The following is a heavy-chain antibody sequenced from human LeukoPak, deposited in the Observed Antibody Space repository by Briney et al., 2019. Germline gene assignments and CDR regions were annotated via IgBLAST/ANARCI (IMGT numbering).Heavy chain of an antibody. CDR1: GFTFSSYA. V-gene: IGHV3-23*01. CDR2: ISGGGGST. D-gene: IGHD3-10*01. Sequence: GGSLRLSCAASGFTFSSYAMSWVRQAPGEGLEWVSAISGGGGSTYYSDSVKGRFTISRDNSKNTLYLQVNSLRAEDTAVYYCAKMDYGSGSYYVLNSPDYWGQGTLVTVSS. CDR3: AKMDYGSGSYYVLNSPDY. J-gene: IGHJ4*02.